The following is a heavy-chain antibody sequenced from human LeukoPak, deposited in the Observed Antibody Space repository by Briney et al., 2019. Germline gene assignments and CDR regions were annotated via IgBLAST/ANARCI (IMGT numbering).Heavy chain of an antibody. CDR2: IGGSGGRT. Sequence: GGSLRLSCTASGFSFSSYGMSWVRQAPGKGLKWVSGIGGSGGRTYYADSVKGRFTISRDNSKNTLSLQMNSLRAEDTAVYYCAKVFRKDGDFHLFDYWGQGTLITVSS. D-gene: IGHD4-17*01. CDR1: GFSFSSYG. V-gene: IGHV3-23*01. CDR3: AKVFRKDGDFHLFDY. J-gene: IGHJ4*02.